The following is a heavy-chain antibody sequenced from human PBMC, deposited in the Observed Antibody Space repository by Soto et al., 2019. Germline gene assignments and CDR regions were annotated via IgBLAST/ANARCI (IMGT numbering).Heavy chain of an antibody. D-gene: IGHD3-22*01. J-gene: IGHJ4*02. Sequence: EVQLLESGGGLVQRGGSLRLSCAASGFPFSSYVMAWVRQAPGKGLEWVSGISSSAVYIDYADSVKGRFTISRDNANNSLYLQMNSLRAEDTATYYCVRDGLDYYDTERLYFDNWGQGTLVTVSS. CDR1: GFPFSSYV. V-gene: IGHV3-21*01. CDR3: VRDGLDYYDTERLYFDN. CDR2: ISSSAVYI.